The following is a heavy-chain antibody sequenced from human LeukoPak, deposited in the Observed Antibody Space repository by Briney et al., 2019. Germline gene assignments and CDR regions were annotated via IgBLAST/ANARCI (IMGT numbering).Heavy chain of an antibody. CDR1: GGSIRSCRYY. Sequence: SETLSLTCTGSGGSIRSCRYYWGSIRQPPGEGLEWIWSIYYSGSTYYNPSIKSRVTISVDTSKNQFSLQLIFATAADTAVYYCARATTGTTVVFRFWFEPWGQGTLVTVSS. V-gene: IGHV4-39*01. CDR3: ARATTGTTVVFRFWFEP. J-gene: IGHJ5*02. D-gene: IGHD4-17*01. CDR2: IYYSGST.